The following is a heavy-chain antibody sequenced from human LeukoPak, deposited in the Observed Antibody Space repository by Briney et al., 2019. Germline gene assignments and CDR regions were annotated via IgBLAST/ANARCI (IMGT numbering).Heavy chain of an antibody. D-gene: IGHD3-9*01. CDR2: INPNSGGT. V-gene: IGHV1-2*02. CDR1: GYTFTGYY. Sequence: APVKVSCKASGYTFTGYYMHWVRQAPGQGLEWMGWINPNSGGTNYAQKFQGRVTMTRDTSISTAYMELSRLRSDDTAVYYCVRTNYDILTGFDYWGQGTLVTVSS. J-gene: IGHJ4*02. CDR3: VRTNYDILTGFDY.